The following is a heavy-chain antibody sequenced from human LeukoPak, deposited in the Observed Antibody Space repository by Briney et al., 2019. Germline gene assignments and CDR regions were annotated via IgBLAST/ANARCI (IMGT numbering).Heavy chain of an antibody. J-gene: IGHJ5*02. V-gene: IGHV1-69*06. D-gene: IGHD3-10*01. CDR1: GGTFSSYA. Sequence: GASVKVSCKASGGTFSSYAISWVRQAPGQGLEWMGGIIPIFGTANYAQKFQGRVTITADKSTSTAYMELSSLRSEDTAVYYCARDRGRITMVRGVPNWFDPWGQGTLVTVSS. CDR2: IIPIFGTA. CDR3: ARDRGRITMVRGVPNWFDP.